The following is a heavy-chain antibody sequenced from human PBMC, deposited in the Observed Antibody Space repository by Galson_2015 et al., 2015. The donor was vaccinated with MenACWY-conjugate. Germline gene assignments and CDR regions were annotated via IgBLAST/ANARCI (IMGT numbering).Heavy chain of an antibody. J-gene: IGHJ6*02. CDR1: GFTFDDYA. CDR2: ISWNSGSI. V-gene: IGHV3-9*01. CDR3: AKIIGSSFWGNMAV. D-gene: IGHD3-16*01. Sequence: SLRLSCAASGFTFDDYAMHWVRHPPGKGLEWVSGISWNSGSIGYADSVKGRFTISRDNAKKSLYLQMNSLRAEDTAFYYCAKIIGSSFWGNMAVWGHGTPGTVSS.